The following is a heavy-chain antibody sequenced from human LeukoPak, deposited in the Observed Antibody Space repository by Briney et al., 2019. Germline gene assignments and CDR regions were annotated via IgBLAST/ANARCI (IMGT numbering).Heavy chain of an antibody. CDR3: ARVYYDYLLYKGGYYWYHFGMDV. CDR1: GGSFSGYY. D-gene: IGHD3-9*01. V-gene: IGHV4-59*12. CDR2: IYYSGST. Sequence: KPSETLSLTCAVYGGSFSGYYWSWIRQPPGKGLEWIGYIYYSGSTNYNPSLKSRVTISVDTSKNQFSLKLSSVTAADTAVYYCARVYYDYLLYKGGYYWYHFGMDVWGQGTTVTVSS. J-gene: IGHJ6*02.